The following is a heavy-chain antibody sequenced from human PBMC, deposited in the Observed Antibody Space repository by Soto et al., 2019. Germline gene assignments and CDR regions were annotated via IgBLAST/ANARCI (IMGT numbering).Heavy chain of an antibody. CDR2: ISSNGGST. CDR1: GFTFSSYA. CDR3: VAPLIAAAGTGFDY. D-gene: IGHD6-13*01. J-gene: IGHJ4*02. Sequence: GGSLRLSCSASGFTFSSYAMHWVRQAPGKGLEYVSAISSNGGSTYYADSVKGRFTISRGNSKNTLYLQMSSLRAEDTAVYYCVAPLIAAAGTGFDYWGQGTLVTVSS. V-gene: IGHV3-64D*06.